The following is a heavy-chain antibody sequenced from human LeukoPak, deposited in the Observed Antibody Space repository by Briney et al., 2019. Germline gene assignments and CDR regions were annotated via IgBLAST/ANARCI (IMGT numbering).Heavy chain of an antibody. CDR2: IYSGDST. Sequence: GGSLRLSCAASGFTVSGNYMSWVRQAPGKGLEWVSTIYSGDSTFYADSVKGRFTISRDNSKNTLYLQMNNLRAEDTAVYYCARPYSSGWYGDFDYWGQGTLVTVSS. CDR1: GFTVSGNY. V-gene: IGHV3-53*05. CDR3: ARPYSSGWYGDFDY. J-gene: IGHJ4*02. D-gene: IGHD6-19*01.